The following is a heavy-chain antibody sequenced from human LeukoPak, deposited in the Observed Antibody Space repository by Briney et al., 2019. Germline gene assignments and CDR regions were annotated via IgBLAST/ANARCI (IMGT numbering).Heavy chain of an antibody. Sequence: GGSLRLSCAASGFTFSTYGMHWVRQITGKGLEWVSAIGTTGDTHYSGSVKGRFTISRENARNSLYLQMNSLRAGDTAVYYCARAIAMVRGVNYFDYWGQGALVTVSS. D-gene: IGHD3-10*01. CDR1: GFTFSTYG. CDR3: ARAIAMVRGVNYFDY. V-gene: IGHV3-13*01. CDR2: IGTTGDT. J-gene: IGHJ4*02.